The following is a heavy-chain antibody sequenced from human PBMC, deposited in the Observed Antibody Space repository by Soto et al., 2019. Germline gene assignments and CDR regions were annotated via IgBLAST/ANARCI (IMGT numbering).Heavy chain of an antibody. Sequence: GGSLRLSCAASGFTFSSYSMNWVRQAPGKGLEWVSSISSSSSYIYYADSVKGRSTTSSNNAKNSLYLQMNSLRAEDTAVCYCARTLWELTTAPLVIWGQGTLVTVSS. CDR1: GFTFSSYS. J-gene: IGHJ4*02. CDR3: ARTLWELTTAPLVI. CDR2: ISSSSSYI. D-gene: IGHD3-10*01. V-gene: IGHV3-21*01.